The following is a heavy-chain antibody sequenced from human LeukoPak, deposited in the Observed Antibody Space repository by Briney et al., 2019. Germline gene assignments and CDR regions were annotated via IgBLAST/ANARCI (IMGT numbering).Heavy chain of an antibody. J-gene: IGHJ3*02. D-gene: IGHD3-16*01. CDR2: IYSGGST. Sequence: GGSLRLSCAASGFTFSSYGMHWVRQAPGKGLEWVSVIYSGGSTYYADSVKGRFTISRDNSKNTLYLQMNSLRAEDTAVYYCARESLVLYVWGSYKAFDIWGQGTMVTVSS. CDR1: GFTFSSYG. CDR3: ARESLVLYVWGSYKAFDI. V-gene: IGHV3-66*01.